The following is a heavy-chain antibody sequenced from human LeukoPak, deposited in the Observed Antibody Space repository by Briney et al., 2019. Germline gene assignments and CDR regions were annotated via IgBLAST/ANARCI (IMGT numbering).Heavy chain of an antibody. D-gene: IGHD3-22*01. CDR2: ISGSGGST. CDR1: GFTFNSYA. J-gene: IGHJ4*02. CDR3: AKDKDYYDSSGNFGNPTVFDY. V-gene: IGHV3-23*01. Sequence: PGGSLRLSCAASGFTFNSYAMDWVRRAPGKGLEWVSAISGSGGSTYYADSVKGRFTISRDNSKNTLYLQVNSLRAEDTAVYYCAKDKDYYDSSGNFGNPTVFDYWGQGTLVTVSS.